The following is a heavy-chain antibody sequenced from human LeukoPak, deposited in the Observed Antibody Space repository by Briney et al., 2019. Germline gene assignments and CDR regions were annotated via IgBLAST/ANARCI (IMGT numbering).Heavy chain of an antibody. J-gene: IGHJ5*02. CDR2: MNQRGSM. Sequence: SETLSLTCDVYGASFTGYYWSWIRQSPGKGLEWIGEMNQRGSMNYNPSLKSRVTISVDRSKNQFSLKLSSVTAADTAVYYCARDYLTYYDFWSGSRNWFDPWGQGTLVTVSS. CDR1: GASFTGYY. V-gene: IGHV4-34*01. D-gene: IGHD3-3*01. CDR3: ARDYLTYYDFWSGSRNWFDP.